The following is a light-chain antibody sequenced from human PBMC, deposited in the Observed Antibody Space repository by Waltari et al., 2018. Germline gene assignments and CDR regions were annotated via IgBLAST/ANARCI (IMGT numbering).Light chain of an antibody. V-gene: IGLV2-14*01. CDR1: SSDIGGHNY. Sequence: QSALTQPASVSGSPGQTITISCTGTSSDIGGHNYVSWYQQHPGKAPKLMIYDVVKLPSGVSSRLSGSKSGNTASLTISGLQAEDDAIYYCGSYASSKFGGGTKLTVL. CDR2: DVV. CDR3: GSYASSK. J-gene: IGLJ3*02.